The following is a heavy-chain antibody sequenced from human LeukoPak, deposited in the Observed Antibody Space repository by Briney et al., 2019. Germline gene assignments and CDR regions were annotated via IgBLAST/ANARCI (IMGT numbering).Heavy chain of an antibody. Sequence: GGSLRLSCEASGFTVSSNYMSWVRQAPGKGLEWVLVIYSGGSTCYAGSVKGRFTISRDSCRNTLYLQMNSLRPEDTAVYHCAMGVGAVAGSFGYWGQGALVTVSS. CDR3: AMGVGAVAGSFGY. CDR1: GFTVSSNY. CDR2: IYSGGST. J-gene: IGHJ4*02. V-gene: IGHV3-66*02. D-gene: IGHD6-19*01.